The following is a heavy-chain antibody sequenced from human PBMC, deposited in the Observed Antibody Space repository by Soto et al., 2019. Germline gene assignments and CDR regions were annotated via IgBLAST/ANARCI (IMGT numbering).Heavy chain of an antibody. D-gene: IGHD2-2*02. V-gene: IGHV1-2*02. CDR2: INPYSGGT. CDR1: GYTFTGYY. CDR3: ARSGYIVLVPAAIGWFDP. Sequence: QVQLVQSGAEVKKPGASVKVSCKASGYTFTGYYMHWVRQAPGQGLEWMGWINPYSGGTNYAQKFHGRVTMTRDTSISTAYMELSRLRSDDTAVSYCARSGYIVLVPAAIGWFDPWGQGTLVTVSS. J-gene: IGHJ5*02.